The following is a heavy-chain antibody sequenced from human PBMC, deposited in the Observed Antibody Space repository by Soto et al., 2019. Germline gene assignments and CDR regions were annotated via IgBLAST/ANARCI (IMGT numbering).Heavy chain of an antibody. CDR2: INPNSGGT. CDR1: GYTFTGYY. V-gene: IGHV1-2*02. D-gene: IGHD3-10*01. J-gene: IGHJ5*02. Sequence: ASVKVSCKASGYTFTGYYMHWVRQAPGQGLEWMGWINPNSGGTNYAQKFQGRVTMTRDTSISTAYMELSRLRSDDTAVYYCGRAGVNERITMVRGSRGEHGPWGQGTLVTFSS. CDR3: GRAGVNERITMVRGSRGEHGP.